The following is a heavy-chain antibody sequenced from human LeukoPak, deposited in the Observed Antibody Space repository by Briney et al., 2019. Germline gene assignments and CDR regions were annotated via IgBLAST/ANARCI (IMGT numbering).Heavy chain of an antibody. CDR2: ISYDGSNK. Sequence: GRSLRLSCAASGFTFSSYAMHWVRQAPGKGLEWVAVISYDGSNKYYADSVKGRFTIPRDNSKNTLYLQMNSLRAEDTAVYYCARDGPTNWFDPWGQGTLVTVSS. CDR3: ARDGPTNWFDP. V-gene: IGHV3-30-3*01. J-gene: IGHJ5*02. CDR1: GFTFSSYA.